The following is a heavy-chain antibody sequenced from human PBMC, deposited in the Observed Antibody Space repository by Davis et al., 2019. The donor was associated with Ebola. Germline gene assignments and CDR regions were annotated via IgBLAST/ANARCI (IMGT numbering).Heavy chain of an antibody. J-gene: IGHJ4*02. CDR2: IIPIFGTA. V-gene: IGHV1-69*13. CDR3: ARDLDVGNALG. D-gene: IGHD1-1*01. CDR1: GYIFTDYL. Sequence: SVKVSCKASGYIFTDYLLHWVRQAPGQGLEWMGGIIPIFGTANYAQKFQGRVTITADESTSTAYMELTRLRSDDTAVYYCARDLDVGNALGWGQGTVVTVSS.